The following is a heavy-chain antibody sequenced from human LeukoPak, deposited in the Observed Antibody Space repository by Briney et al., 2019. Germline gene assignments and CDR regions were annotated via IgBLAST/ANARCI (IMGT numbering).Heavy chain of an antibody. CDR3: ARERRDDSSPLWDY. CDR1: GYTFTSYA. J-gene: IGHJ4*02. CDR2: INTDTGNP. Sequence: ASVKVSCKASGYTFTSYAMNWVRQAPGQGLEWMGWINTDTGNPTYAQDFTGRFVFSLDTSVSTAYLQISSLKAEDTAVYYCARERRDDSSPLWDYWGQGSLVTVSS. V-gene: IGHV7-4-1*02. D-gene: IGHD6-13*01.